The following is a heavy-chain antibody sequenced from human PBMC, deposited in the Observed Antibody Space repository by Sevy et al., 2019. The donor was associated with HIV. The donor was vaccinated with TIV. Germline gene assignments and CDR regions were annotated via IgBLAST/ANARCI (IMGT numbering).Heavy chain of an antibody. CDR1: GFTFSNYW. CDR2: IKRDGSEK. D-gene: IGHD2-2*01. J-gene: IGHJ6*02. V-gene: IGHV3-7*03. CDR3: ARDCSSATCLWGLDV. Sequence: GGSLRLSCAASGFTFSNYWMSWVRQAPGKGLEWVTNIKRDGSEKYYVASVKGRFTISRDNDKTSLYLQMNSLRAEDTAVYYCARDCSSATCLWGLDVLGQGTTVTVSS.